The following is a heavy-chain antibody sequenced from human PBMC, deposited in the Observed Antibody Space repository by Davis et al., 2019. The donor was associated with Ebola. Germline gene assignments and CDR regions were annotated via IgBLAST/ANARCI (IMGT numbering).Heavy chain of an antibody. CDR3: ARGRTVTNYVDY. J-gene: IGHJ4*02. V-gene: IGHV3-48*02. CDR1: GVTFSSYA. Sequence: GESLKISCAASGVTFSSYAMNWVRQAPGKGLEWVSSISSSGSTINYADSVKGRFTVSRDNAKNSLYLQMNSLRDEDTAVFYCARGRTVTNYVDYWGPGILVTVSS. CDR2: ISSSGSTI. D-gene: IGHD4-17*01.